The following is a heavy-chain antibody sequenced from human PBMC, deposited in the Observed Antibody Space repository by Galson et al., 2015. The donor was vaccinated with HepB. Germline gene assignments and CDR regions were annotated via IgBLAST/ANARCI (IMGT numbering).Heavy chain of an antibody. CDR3: ARQPEDYWDDVTGYYYFFVY. V-gene: IGHV5-51*01. CDR1: GYSFTSHW. D-gene: IGHD3-9*01. J-gene: IGHJ4*02. CDR2: IYPGDSDT. Sequence: QSGAEVKKPGESLKISCKGSGYSFTSHWIGWVRQMPGKGLEWMGIIYPGDSDTRYSPPFQGQVTMSVDKSITTAHLQWSSLKASDSAIYYCARQPEDYWDDVTGYYYFFVYWGQGTLFT.